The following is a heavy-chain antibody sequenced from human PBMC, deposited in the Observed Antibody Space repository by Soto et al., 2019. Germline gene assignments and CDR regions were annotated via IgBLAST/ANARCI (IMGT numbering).Heavy chain of an antibody. CDR1: GGSISSSSYY. CDR3: ARSIGMIVVVVAAPFAP. CDR2: IYYSGST. D-gene: IGHD2-15*01. J-gene: IGHJ5*02. Sequence: QLQLQESGPGLVKPSETLSLTCTVSGGSISSSSYYWGWIRQPPGKGLEWIGSIYYSGSTYYNPSLKSRVTIPVDPSKNHFSLTLSSVTAADTAVYYCARSIGMIVVVVAAPFAPWAQGTLVTVSS. V-gene: IGHV4-39*01.